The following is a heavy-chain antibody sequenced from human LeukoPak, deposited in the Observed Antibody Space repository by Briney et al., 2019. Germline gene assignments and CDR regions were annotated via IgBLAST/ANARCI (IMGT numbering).Heavy chain of an antibody. J-gene: IGHJ4*02. CDR3: AKGGRGSSWYFYFDY. Sequence: AGGSLRLSCAASGFTFSSYAMSWVRQAPGKGLEWVSAISGSGGSTYYADSVKGRFTISRDNSKNTLYLQMNSLRAEDTAVYYCAKGGRGSSWYFYFDYWGQGTLVTVSS. CDR2: ISGSGGST. CDR1: GFTFSSYA. D-gene: IGHD6-13*01. V-gene: IGHV3-23*01.